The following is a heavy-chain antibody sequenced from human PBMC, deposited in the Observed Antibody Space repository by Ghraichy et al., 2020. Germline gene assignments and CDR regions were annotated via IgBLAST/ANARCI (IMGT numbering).Heavy chain of an antibody. CDR2: TYYRSKWYN. J-gene: IGHJ6*02. CDR1: GDSVSSNSAA. D-gene: IGHD3-10*01. Sequence: SQTLSLTCAISGDSVSSNSAAWNWIRQSPSRGLEWLGRTYYRSKWYNDYAASVKSRISINPDTSKNQFSLQLNSVTPEDTGVYYCARGASLLVRQTYYYGMDVWGQGTAVTVSS. V-gene: IGHV6-1*01. CDR3: ARGASLLVRQTYYYGMDV.